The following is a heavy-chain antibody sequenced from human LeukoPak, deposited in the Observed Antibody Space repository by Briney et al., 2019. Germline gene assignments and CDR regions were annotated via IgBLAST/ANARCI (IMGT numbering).Heavy chain of an antibody. CDR2: TNPDGSGK. V-gene: IGHV3-7*01. CDR3: ASWGAGGNS. D-gene: IGHD3-16*01. CDR1: GFPLSTYW. J-gene: IGHJ4*02. Sequence: GGSLRLSCEASGFPLSTYWMNWVRQVPGKGLDWVANTNPDGSGKRYVDSVKGRFTIARDNADNSLSLQMNSLRAEDTAVYYCASWGAGGNSWGQGTLVTVSS.